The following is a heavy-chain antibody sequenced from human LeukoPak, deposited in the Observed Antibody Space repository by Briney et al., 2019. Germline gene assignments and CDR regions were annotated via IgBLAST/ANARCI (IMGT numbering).Heavy chain of an antibody. CDR1: GGSFSAYY. Sequence: SETLSLTCAVYGGSFSAYYWSWIRQPPGKGLEWIGEINHSGSTNYNPSLKSRVTISLDTSKNQFSLKLSSVTAADTAVYNCARVGPPPVAGDAFDIWGQGTMVTVSS. D-gene: IGHD6-19*01. J-gene: IGHJ3*02. CDR3: ARVGPPPVAGDAFDI. V-gene: IGHV4-34*01. CDR2: INHSGST.